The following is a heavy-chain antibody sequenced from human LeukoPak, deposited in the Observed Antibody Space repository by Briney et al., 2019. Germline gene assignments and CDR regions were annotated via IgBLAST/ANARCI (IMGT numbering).Heavy chain of an antibody. CDR1: GFTFSSYW. CDR3: ARDRAMVRELSGGWFDP. CDR2: IKEDGSEK. J-gene: IGHJ5*02. D-gene: IGHD3-16*02. Sequence: PGGSLRLSCAASGFTFSSYWMSWVRQAPGKGLEWVANIKEDGSEKYYVDSVKGRFTISGDNAKNSLYLQMNSLRAEDTAVYYCARDRAMVRELSGGWFDPWGQGTLVTVSS. V-gene: IGHV3-7*04.